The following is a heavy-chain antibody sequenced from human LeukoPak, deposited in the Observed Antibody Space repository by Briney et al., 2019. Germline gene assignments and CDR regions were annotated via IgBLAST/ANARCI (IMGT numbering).Heavy chain of an antibody. CDR2: INHSGST. D-gene: IGHD3-22*01. CDR3: ARGVYDSSVYYVLKKYSFDY. V-gene: IGHV4-34*01. Sequence: SETLSLTCAVYGGSFSGYYWSWIRQPPGKGLEWIGEINHSGSTNYNPSLKSRVTISVDTSKNQFSLKLSSVTAADTAVYYCARGVYDSSVYYVLKKYSFDYWGQGPLATFSS. CDR1: GGSFSGYY. J-gene: IGHJ4*02.